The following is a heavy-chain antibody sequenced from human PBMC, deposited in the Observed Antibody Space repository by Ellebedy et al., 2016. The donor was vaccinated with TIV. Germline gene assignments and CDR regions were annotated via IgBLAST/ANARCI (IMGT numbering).Heavy chain of an antibody. Sequence: ASVKVSCKASGGTFSSYAISWVRQAPGQGLEWMGGIIPIFGTANYAQKFQGRVTITADESTSTVYMELSSLRSEDTAVYYCARPIPGGTSPNFDGAFDIWGQGTMVTVSS. V-gene: IGHV1-69*13. D-gene: IGHD1-14*01. CDR2: IIPIFGTA. J-gene: IGHJ3*02. CDR1: GGTFSSYA. CDR3: ARPIPGGTSPNFDGAFDI.